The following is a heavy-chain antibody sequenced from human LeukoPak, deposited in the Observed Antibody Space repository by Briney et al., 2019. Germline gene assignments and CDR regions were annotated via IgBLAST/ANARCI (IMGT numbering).Heavy chain of an antibody. CDR2: INHSGST. CDR1: GGSFSGYC. Sequence: PSETLSLTCAVYGGSFSGYCWSWIRQPPGKGLEWIGEINHSGSTNYNPSLKSRVTISVDTSKNQFSLKLSSVTAADTAVYYCARQGQQLVRGYYYYYMDVWGKGTTVTISS. V-gene: IGHV4-34*01. CDR3: ARQGQQLVRGYYYYYMDV. J-gene: IGHJ6*03. D-gene: IGHD6-13*01.